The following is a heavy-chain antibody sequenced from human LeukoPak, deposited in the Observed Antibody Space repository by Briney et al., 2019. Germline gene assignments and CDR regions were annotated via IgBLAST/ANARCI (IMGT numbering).Heavy chain of an antibody. Sequence: GGSLGLSCAASEFTFSSYAMHWVRQAPGKGLEWVSGISWNSGSIGYADSVKGRFTISRDNAKNSLYLQMNSLRAEDTALYYCAKDGVRGVHYYYMDVWGKGTTVTISS. J-gene: IGHJ6*03. CDR2: ISWNSGSI. CDR1: EFTFSSYA. D-gene: IGHD3-10*01. CDR3: AKDGVRGVHYYYMDV. V-gene: IGHV3-9*01.